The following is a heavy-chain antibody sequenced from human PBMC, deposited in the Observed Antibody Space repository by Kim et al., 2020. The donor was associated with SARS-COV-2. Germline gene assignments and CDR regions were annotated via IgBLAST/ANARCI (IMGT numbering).Heavy chain of an antibody. D-gene: IGHD3-22*01. CDR3: ARAPLYYYDSSGYSSRYFQH. CDR1: GGSISSGGYY. V-gene: IGHV4-31*03. CDR2: IYYSGST. J-gene: IGHJ1*01. Sequence: SETLSLTCTVSGGSISSGGYYWSWIRQHPGKGLEWIGYIYYSGSTYYNPSLKSRVTISVDTSKNQFSLKLSSVTAADTAVYYCARAPLYYYDSSGYSSRYFQHWGQGTLVTVSS.